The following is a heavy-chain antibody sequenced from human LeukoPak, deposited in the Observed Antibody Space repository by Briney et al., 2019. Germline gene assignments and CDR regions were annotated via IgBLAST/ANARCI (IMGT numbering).Heavy chain of an antibody. CDR1: GGSFSGYY. CDR3: ASGSHYYIDY. V-gene: IGHV4-34*01. CDR2: INHSGST. D-gene: IGHD1-26*01. Sequence: SETLSLTCAVYGGSFSGYYWSWIRQPPGKGLEWIGEINHSGSTNYNPSLKSRVTISVDTSKNQFSLKLSSVTAADTAVYYCASGSHYYIDYWGQGTLVTVSS. J-gene: IGHJ4*02.